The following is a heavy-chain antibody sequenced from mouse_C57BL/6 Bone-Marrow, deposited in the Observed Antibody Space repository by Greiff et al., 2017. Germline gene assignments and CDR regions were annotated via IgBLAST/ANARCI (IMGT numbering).Heavy chain of an antibody. J-gene: IGHJ4*01. CDR2: IWSGGST. Sequence: VKVVESGPGLVQPSQSLSITCTVSGFSLTSYGVHWVRQSPGKGLEWLGVIWSGGSTDYNAAFISRLSISKDNSKSQVFFKMNSLQADDTAIYYCARKGEAYYAMDYWGQGTSVTVSS. CDR1: GFSLTSYG. V-gene: IGHV2-2*01. CDR3: ARKGEAYYAMDY.